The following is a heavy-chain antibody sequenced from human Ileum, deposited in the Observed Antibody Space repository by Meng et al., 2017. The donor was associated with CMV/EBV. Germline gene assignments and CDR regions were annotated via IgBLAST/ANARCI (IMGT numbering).Heavy chain of an antibody. Sequence: HPQGVGAGLLKPSEPLALTCAVYVGSFSGYYWSGIRQPPEKGLEWIGEINHSGSTNYNPSLKSRVTISVDTSKNQFSLKLSSVTAADTAVYYCARGPVRLFLGYWGQGTLVTVSS. CDR1: VGSFSGYY. CDR3: ARGPVRLFLGY. V-gene: IGHV4-34*01. CDR2: INHSGST. J-gene: IGHJ4*02. D-gene: IGHD3-22*01.